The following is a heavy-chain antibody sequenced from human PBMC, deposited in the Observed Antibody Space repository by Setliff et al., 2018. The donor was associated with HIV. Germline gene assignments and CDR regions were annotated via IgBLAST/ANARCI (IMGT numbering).Heavy chain of an antibody. CDR2: VYYAGGT. CDR1: GASITRPSYY. V-gene: IGHV4-39*01. D-gene: IGHD3-3*01. J-gene: IGHJ1*01. Sequence: PSVTLSLTCTVSGASITRPSYYWGWLRQPPGKRLQWMGTVYYAGGTYYNPSLKRRVPISVDTSKSQISLQMSSVTAADTATYYCVHMEWDRLFQFQQWGQGKMVTVSS. CDR3: VHMEWDRLFQFQQ.